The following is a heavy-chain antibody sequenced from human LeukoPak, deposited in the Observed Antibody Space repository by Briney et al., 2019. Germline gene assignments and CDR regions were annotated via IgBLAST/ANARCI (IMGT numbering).Heavy chain of an antibody. CDR1: GFTFSSYA. CDR3: AKDVLSWDSSGYYYYYYYYGMNV. V-gene: IGHV3-23*01. CDR2: ISGSGGST. D-gene: IGHD3-22*01. Sequence: GGSLRLSCAASGFTFSSYAMSWVRQAPGKGLEWVSAISGSGGSTYYADSVKGRFTISRDNSKNTLYLQMNSLRAEDTAVYYCAKDVLSWDSSGYYYYYYYYGMNVWGQGTTVTVSS. J-gene: IGHJ6*02.